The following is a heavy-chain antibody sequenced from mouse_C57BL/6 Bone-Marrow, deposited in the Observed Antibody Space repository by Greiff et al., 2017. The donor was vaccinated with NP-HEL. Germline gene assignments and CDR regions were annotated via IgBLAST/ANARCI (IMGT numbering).Heavy chain of an antibody. CDR3: ARPGYGSSYYAMDY. J-gene: IGHJ4*01. D-gene: IGHD1-1*01. CDR1: GYTFTSYW. V-gene: IGHV1-64*01. CDR2: IHPNSGST. Sequence: QVQLQQPGAELVKPGASVKLSCTASGYTFTSYWMHWVKQRPGQGLEWIGMIHPNSGSTNYNEKFKSKATLTVDKSSSTAYMQLSSLTSEDSAVYYCARPGYGSSYYAMDYWGQGTSVTVSS.